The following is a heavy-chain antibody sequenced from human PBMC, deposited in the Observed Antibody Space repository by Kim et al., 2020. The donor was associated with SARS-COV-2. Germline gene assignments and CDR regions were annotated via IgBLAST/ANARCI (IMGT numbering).Heavy chain of an antibody. J-gene: IGHJ6*02. V-gene: IGHV3-53*04. CDR3: AGEGAAAAGNPLDYYYGMDV. D-gene: IGHD6-13*01. CDR2: IYSGGST. Sequence: GGSLRLSCAASGFTVSSNYMSWVRQAPGKGLEWVSVIYSGGSTYYADSVKGRFTISRHNSKNTLYLQMNSLRAEDTAVYYCAGEGAAAAGNPLDYYYGMDVWGQGTTVTVSS. CDR1: GFTVSSNY.